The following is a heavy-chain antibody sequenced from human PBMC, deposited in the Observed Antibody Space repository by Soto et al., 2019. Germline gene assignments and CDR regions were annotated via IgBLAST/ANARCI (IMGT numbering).Heavy chain of an antibody. CDR3: AKLAPTSNTWY. CDR1: GFTFSQYA. J-gene: IGHJ4*02. V-gene: IGHV3-23*01. D-gene: IGHD6-13*01. CDR2: IDATGAYT. Sequence: LRLSCAPSGFTFSQYAMIWVRQTPGKGLEWVSAIDATGAYTYYTDSVRGRFTVSRDNPTNRLYLQMSSLRAEDTAVYYCAKLAPTSNTWYWGQGTAVTVSS.